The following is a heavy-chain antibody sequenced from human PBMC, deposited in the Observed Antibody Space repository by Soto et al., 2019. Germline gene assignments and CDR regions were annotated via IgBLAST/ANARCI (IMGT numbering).Heavy chain of an antibody. J-gene: IGHJ5*02. Sequence: PGGSLRLSCAASGFTFSSYAMSWVRQAPGKGLEWVSAISGSGGSTYYADSVKGRFTIPRDNSKNTLYLQMNSLRAEDTAVYYCAKDPEYSSSGWFDPWGQGTLVTVSS. CDR3: AKDPEYSSSGWFDP. CDR2: ISGSGGST. CDR1: GFTFSSYA. D-gene: IGHD6-6*01. V-gene: IGHV3-23*01.